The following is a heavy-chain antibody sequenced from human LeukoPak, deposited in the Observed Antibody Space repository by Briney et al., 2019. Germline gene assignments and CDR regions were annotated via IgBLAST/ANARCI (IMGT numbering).Heavy chain of an antibody. CDR3: AKDTTHSGSYGIDY. D-gene: IGHD1-26*01. Sequence: AESLRLSCASYGFTFSSNGMHWDRQAPGKGRVWVAVIRCGGSRNDYAYSVRGRFTISRDNSKDSMYLQMNSLRAEDTDVYYCAKDTTHSGSYGIDYWGQGTLVIVSS. J-gene: IGHJ4*02. CDR2: IRCGGSRN. CDR1: GFTFSSNG. V-gene: IGHV3-33*06.